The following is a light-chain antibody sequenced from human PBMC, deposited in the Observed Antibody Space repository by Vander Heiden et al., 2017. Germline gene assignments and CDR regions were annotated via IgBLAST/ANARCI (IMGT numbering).Light chain of an antibody. Sequence: QSVLTPPPSVSGAPGQRVPISCTGSSSNIGAGYDVHWYQQRPGTAPKLLIYVNSNRPSGVPDRFSCSKSGTSASPAITGLQAEDEADDYCQSYANSLSGFWVFGTGTKVTVL. CDR2: VNS. CDR1: SSNIGAGYD. V-gene: IGLV1-40*01. CDR3: QSYANSLSGFWV. J-gene: IGLJ1*01.